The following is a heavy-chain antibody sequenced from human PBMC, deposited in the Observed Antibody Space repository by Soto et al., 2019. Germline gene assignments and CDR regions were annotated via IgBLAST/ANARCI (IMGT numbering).Heavy chain of an antibody. Sequence: PSVKVSCKTSGFTFSSSAVHWVRQARGHRLQWIGWIDVGSANANYAQMLQERVTISTDMSTSTAYMELRSLRSDDTAVYYCASGVITIVRGVLAYWGQGTLVTVSS. D-gene: IGHD3-10*01. J-gene: IGHJ4*02. CDR2: IDVGSANA. CDR1: GFTFSSSA. CDR3: ASGVITIVRGVLAY. V-gene: IGHV1-58*01.